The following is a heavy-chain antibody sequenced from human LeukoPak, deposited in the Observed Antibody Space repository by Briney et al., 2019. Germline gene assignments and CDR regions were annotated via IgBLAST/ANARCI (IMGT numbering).Heavy chain of an antibody. Sequence: GRSLILSCAASGFTFRNYAMHWVRQAPGKGLEWVALISYDGNNKYYADSVKGRFAISKDKSENTLFLQMNSLRAEDTAVYYCAREGFTMMVVSKAYYFDCWGQGTLVTVSS. J-gene: IGHJ4*02. CDR1: GFTFRNYA. CDR2: ISYDGNNK. V-gene: IGHV3-30*09. D-gene: IGHD3-22*01. CDR3: AREGFTMMVVSKAYYFDC.